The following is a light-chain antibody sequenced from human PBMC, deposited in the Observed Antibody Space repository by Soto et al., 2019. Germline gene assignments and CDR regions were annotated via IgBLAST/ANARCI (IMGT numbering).Light chain of an antibody. CDR3: QQYTNSPRT. J-gene: IGKJ1*01. V-gene: IGKV3-20*01. CDR2: GAS. CDR1: QSVSSSY. Sequence: EIVLTQSPGTLSLSPGERATLYCRASQSVSSSYLAWYQQKPGQAPRLLIYGASSRATGIPDRFSGSGSGTDFTLTISGLEPEDFAVYYCQQYTNSPRTFGQGTKVDIK.